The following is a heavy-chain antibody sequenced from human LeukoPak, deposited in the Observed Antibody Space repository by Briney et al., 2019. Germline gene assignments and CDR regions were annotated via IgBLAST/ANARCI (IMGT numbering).Heavy chain of an antibody. D-gene: IGHD3-22*01. Sequence: SETLSLTCTVSGGSISSSSYYWGWIRQPPGKGLEWIGSIYYSGSTYYNPSLKSRVTISVDTSKNQFSLKLSSVTAADTAVYYCARSRRDYYDSSGYYVYYFDYWGQGTLVTVSS. J-gene: IGHJ4*02. V-gene: IGHV4-39*07. CDR1: GGSISSSSYY. CDR2: IYYSGST. CDR3: ARSRRDYYDSSGYYVYYFDY.